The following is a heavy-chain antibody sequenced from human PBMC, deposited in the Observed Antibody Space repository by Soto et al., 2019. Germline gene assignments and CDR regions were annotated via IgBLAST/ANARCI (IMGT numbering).Heavy chain of an antibody. CDR3: AKLGFGVVISEHTNIDY. Sequence: TGGSLRLSCAASGFTFSSYGMHWVRQAPGKGLEWVAVISYDGSNKYYADSVKGRFTISRDNSKNTLYLQMNSLRAEDTAVYYCAKLGFGVVISEHTNIDYWGQGTLVTVSS. J-gene: IGHJ4*02. V-gene: IGHV3-30*18. D-gene: IGHD3-3*01. CDR2: ISYDGSNK. CDR1: GFTFSSYG.